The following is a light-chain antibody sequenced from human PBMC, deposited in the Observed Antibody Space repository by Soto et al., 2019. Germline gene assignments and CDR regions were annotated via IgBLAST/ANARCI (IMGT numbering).Light chain of an antibody. CDR2: DAS. Sequence: IQITQSPSSLSASVGDRVTITCRASQTISSWVAWYQQKPGKATKLLIYDASSLESGVPSRFSGRGSGTEFTLTISRLQPDDFATYYCQQYNSYSFGQGTKLDI. CDR1: QTISSW. CDR3: QQYNSYS. V-gene: IGKV1-5*01. J-gene: IGKJ1*01.